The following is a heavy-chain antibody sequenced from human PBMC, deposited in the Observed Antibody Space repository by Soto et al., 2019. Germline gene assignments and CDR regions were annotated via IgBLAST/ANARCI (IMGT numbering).Heavy chain of an antibody. CDR1: GFTFNSYA. D-gene: IGHD1-1*01. CDR3: ARSGTLTGYPFDY. CDR2: IWYDGSNK. J-gene: IGHJ4*02. V-gene: IGHV3-33*01. Sequence: QLVESGGGVVQPGRSLRLSCTASGFTFNSYAMHWVRQAPGKGLEWVAVIWYDGSNKYYADSVKGPFTIYRDNSKNTLFLQMNSLRAEDTAVYYCARSGTLTGYPFDYWGQGTLVTVSS.